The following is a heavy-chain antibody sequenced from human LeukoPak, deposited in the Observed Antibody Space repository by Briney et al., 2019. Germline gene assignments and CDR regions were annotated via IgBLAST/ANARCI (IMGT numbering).Heavy chain of an antibody. V-gene: IGHV4-59*11. Sequence: PSETLSLTCTVCGGSMTTHHWNWIRQTPGKGLEWIGYVFDSGRTKENPSLKSRVTLSADTSKNQLSLRLSSVTAADTAVYYCTTIKRGNIFGYFDFWGQGILVTVSS. D-gene: IGHD5-18*01. CDR3: TTIKRGNIFGYFDF. CDR1: GGSMTTHH. J-gene: IGHJ4*02. CDR2: VFDSGRT.